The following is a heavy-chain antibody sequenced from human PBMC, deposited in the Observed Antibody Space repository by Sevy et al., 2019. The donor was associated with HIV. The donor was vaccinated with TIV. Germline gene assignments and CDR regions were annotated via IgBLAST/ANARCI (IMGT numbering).Heavy chain of an antibody. CDR2: INHSGST. CDR1: GGSFSGYY. Sequence: SETLSLTCAVYGGSFSGYYWSWIRQPPGQGLEWIGEINHSGSTNYNPSLKSRVTVSVDTSKNQFSLKLSSVTAADTAVYYCAREYYDSSGYYEEDYYYYGMDVWGQGTTVTVSS. CDR3: AREYYDSSGYYEEDYYYYGMDV. D-gene: IGHD3-22*01. J-gene: IGHJ6*02. V-gene: IGHV4-34*01.